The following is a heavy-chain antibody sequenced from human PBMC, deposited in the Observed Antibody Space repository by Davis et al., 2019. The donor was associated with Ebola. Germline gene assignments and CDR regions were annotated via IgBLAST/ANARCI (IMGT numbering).Heavy chain of an antibody. CDR1: GFTVSSNY. CDR3: ARVGWYGGNWFDP. CDR2: IYNGGST. V-gene: IGHV3-53*01. Sequence: GESLKISCAASGFTVSSNYMSWVRQAPGKGLEWVSVIYNGGSTYYADSVKGRFTISRDNSKNTLYLQMNSLRAEDTAVYFCARVGWYGGNWFDPWGQGTLVAVSS. D-gene: IGHD6-19*01. J-gene: IGHJ5*02.